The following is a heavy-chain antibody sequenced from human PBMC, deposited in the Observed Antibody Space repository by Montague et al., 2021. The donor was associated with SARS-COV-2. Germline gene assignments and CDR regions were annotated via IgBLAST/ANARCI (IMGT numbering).Heavy chain of an antibody. J-gene: IGHJ6*02. Sequence: PALVKPTQTLTLTCTFSGFSLSTSGMCVSCIRQPPGKSLEWLARIDRDDDKYYSTSLKTRLTISKDTSKNQVVLTMTNMDPVDTATYYCARTAGTDYTGYYYYAMDVWGQGTTVTVSS. CDR3: ARTAGTDYTGYYYYAMDV. CDR1: GFSLSTSGMC. CDR2: IDRDDDK. D-gene: IGHD3-10*01. V-gene: IGHV2-70*11.